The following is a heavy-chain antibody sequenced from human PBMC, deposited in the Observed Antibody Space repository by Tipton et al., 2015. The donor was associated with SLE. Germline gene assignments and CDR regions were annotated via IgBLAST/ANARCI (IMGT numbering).Heavy chain of an antibody. CDR2: ISTGGKPI. CDR3: AKEGGSSEYFDL. J-gene: IGHJ2*01. Sequence: LSLTCTVSGGSISSYYWSWIRQPPGKGLECVAYISTGGKPIYYAESVKGRFTISRDNSKNTLYLQMNSLRAEDTALYYCAKEGGSSEYFDLWGRGTLVTVSS. V-gene: IGHV3-11*01. D-gene: IGHD6-19*01. CDR1: GGSISSYY.